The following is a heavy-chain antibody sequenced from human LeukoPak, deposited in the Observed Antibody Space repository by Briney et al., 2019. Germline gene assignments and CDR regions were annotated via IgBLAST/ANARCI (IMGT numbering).Heavy chain of an antibody. CDR3: AKDWSNYGGNSEAAFDI. CDR2: ISGSGGST. CDR1: GFTFSSYA. J-gene: IGHJ3*02. D-gene: IGHD4-23*01. V-gene: IGHV3-23*01. Sequence: GGSLRLSCAASGFTFSSYAMHWVRQAPGKGLEWVSAISGSGGSTYYADSVKGRFTISRDNSKNTLYLQMNSLRAEDTAVYYCAKDWSNYGGNSEAAFDIWGQGTMVTVSS.